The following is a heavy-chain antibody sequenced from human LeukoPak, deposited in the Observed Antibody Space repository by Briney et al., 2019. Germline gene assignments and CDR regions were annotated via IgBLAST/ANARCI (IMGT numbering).Heavy chain of an antibody. J-gene: IGHJ4*02. CDR2: ISGSGGST. CDR1: GFTFSSYA. CDR3: ARDWGYCGGDCYPSLAANPLGY. Sequence: GGSLRLSCAASGFTFSSYAMSWVRQAPGKGLEWVSAISGSGGSTYYADSVKGRFTISRDNSKNTLYLQMNSLRAEDTAVYYCARDWGYCGGDCYPSLAANPLGYWGQGTLVTVSS. D-gene: IGHD2-21*02. V-gene: IGHV3-23*01.